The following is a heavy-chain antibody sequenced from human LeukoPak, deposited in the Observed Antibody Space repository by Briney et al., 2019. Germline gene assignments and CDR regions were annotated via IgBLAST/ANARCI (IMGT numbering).Heavy chain of an antibody. CDR3: AREAGDSSGWSD. Sequence: GSLRLSCAASKFSISYYWMTWVRQAPGKGLEWVANIKGDGSVTHYVDSVKGRFTISRDNAKNSLYLHMNNLRAEDTALYYCAREAGDSSGWSDWGQGTLVTVSS. D-gene: IGHD6-19*01. J-gene: IGHJ4*02. CDR2: IKGDGSVT. V-gene: IGHV3-7*01. CDR1: KFSISYYW.